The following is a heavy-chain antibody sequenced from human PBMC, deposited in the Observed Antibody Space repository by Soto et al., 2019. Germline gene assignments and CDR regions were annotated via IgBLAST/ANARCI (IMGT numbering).Heavy chain of an antibody. J-gene: IGHJ4*02. Sequence: SLRLSCAASGFTFYSYAMSWVRQAPGKGLEWVSTIGSVGGDTYYADSVKGRFTISRDDSKNTVYLQMNGLEIEDTGMYYCVTRFTAVATARFDYWGQGTLVTVSS. CDR3: VTRFTAVATARFDY. CDR2: IGSVGGDT. V-gene: IGHV3-23*01. CDR1: GFTFYSYA. D-gene: IGHD2-21*02.